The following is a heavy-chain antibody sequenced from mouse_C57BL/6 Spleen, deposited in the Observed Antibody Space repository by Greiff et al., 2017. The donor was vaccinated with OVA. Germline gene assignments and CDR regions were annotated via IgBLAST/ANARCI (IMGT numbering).Heavy chain of an antibody. V-gene: IGHV1-81*01. D-gene: IGHD1-1*01. Sequence: QVQLKQSGAELARPGASVKLSCKASGYTFTSYGISWVNQRTGQGLEWIGEIYPRSGNTYYNDKFKGKATLTADKSSSTAYMELRSLTSEDSAVYFCARWGYGSSYPYYFDYWGQGTTLTVSS. CDR3: ARWGYGSSYPYYFDY. J-gene: IGHJ2*01. CDR2: IYPRSGNT. CDR1: GYTFTSYG.